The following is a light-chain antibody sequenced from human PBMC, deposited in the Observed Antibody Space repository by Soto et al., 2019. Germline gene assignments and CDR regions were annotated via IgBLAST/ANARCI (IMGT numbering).Light chain of an antibody. CDR1: QSSSGC. Sequence: NVLTPSPATLSLSPGDSATLSCRASQSSSGCLAWYQQKPGQAPRLLIYDASTRAPGIPTRFSGSGSGTDYTLTITSLEPEDFAVYYCQQRSRFGGGTKVDIK. CDR3: QQRSR. V-gene: IGKV3-11*01. J-gene: IGKJ4*01. CDR2: DAS.